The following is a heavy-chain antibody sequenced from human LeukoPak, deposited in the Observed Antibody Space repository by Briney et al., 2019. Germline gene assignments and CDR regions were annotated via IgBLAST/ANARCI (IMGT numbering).Heavy chain of an antibody. CDR1: GFTLSHFG. J-gene: IGHJ4*02. D-gene: IGHD3-3*01. V-gene: IGHV3-48*04. CDR2: ISSSSTTI. CDR3: ARNDYDFWSGYHY. Sequence: GGSLRLACADSGFTLSHFGMNWVRQAPGKGLEWISYISSSSTTIYYADSVKGRFAISRDNAKNSLSLQMNSLRAEDTAVYYCARNDYDFWSGYHYWGQGTLVTVSS.